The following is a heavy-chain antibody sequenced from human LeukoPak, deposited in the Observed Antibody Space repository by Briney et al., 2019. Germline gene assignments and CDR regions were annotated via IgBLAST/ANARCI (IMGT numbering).Heavy chain of an antibody. CDR1: GYTFTGYY. J-gene: IGHJ4*02. CDR2: INPNSGGT. Sequence: ASVKVSCKASGYTFTGYYMHWVRQAPGQGLEWMGWINPNSGGTNYAQKFQGRVTMTRDTSISTAYMELSRLRSDDTAVYYCARESHPYYYDSSGYSSFDYWGQGTLVTVSS. CDR3: ARESHPYYYDSSGYSSFDY. D-gene: IGHD3-22*01. V-gene: IGHV1-2*02.